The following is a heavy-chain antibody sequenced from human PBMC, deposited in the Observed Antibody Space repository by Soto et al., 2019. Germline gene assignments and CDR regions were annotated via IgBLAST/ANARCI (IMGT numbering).Heavy chain of an antibody. CDR3: ARDRVAVRWFDP. CDR2: INAGNGYK. D-gene: IGHD6-19*01. Sequence: QVQLVQSGAEVKMPGASVRISCKASGYTFTAYLIHWVRQAPGQGLEWMGWINAGNGYKGYAQKFQGRINITRNISATTAYLEVTGLTPEDTAIYYCARDRVAVRWFDPWGQGSLVTVSS. V-gene: IGHV1-3*01. J-gene: IGHJ5*02. CDR1: GYTFTAYL.